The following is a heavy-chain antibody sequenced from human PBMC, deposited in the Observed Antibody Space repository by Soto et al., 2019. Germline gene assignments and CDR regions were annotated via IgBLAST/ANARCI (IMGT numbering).Heavy chain of an antibody. D-gene: IGHD2-2*01. V-gene: IGHV3-9*01. CDR3: TKDEGNCSSISCKDAFDY. CDR2: ISWDGTYT. Sequence: ESGGGLVQPGRSLRLSCAASGFTFVDHGMHWVRQAPGQGLEWISGISWDGTYTGYADSVKGRFTISRDNAKKSLYLQMNSLRVEDTALYYCTKDEGNCSSISCKDAFDYWGLGTMVTVS. J-gene: IGHJ3*01. CDR1: GFTFVDHG.